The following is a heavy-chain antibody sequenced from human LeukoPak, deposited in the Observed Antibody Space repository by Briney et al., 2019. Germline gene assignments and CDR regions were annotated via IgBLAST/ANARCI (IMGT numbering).Heavy chain of an antibody. J-gene: IGHJ4*02. D-gene: IGHD5-18*01. CDR3: ASFETRREVDTAMAFDY. Sequence: SETLFLTCAVYGGSFSGYYWSWIRQPPGKGLEWIGEINHSGSTNYNPSLKSRVTISVDTSKNQFSLKLSSVTAADTAVYYCASFETRREVDTAMAFDYWGQGTLVTVSS. V-gene: IGHV4-34*01. CDR1: GGSFSGYY. CDR2: INHSGST.